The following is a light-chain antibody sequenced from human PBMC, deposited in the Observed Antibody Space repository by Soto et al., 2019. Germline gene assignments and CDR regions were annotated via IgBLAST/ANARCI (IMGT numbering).Light chain of an antibody. J-gene: IGKJ1*01. CDR2: DAS. CDR3: QQFNNWPRT. Sequence: TQSPGTLSLSPGERATLSCRASQSVSSKLAWYQQKPGQAPRLLIYDASTRATGIPARFSGSGSGTEFTLTISSLQSEDFAVYYCQQFNNWPRTFGQGTKVDIK. CDR1: QSVSSK. V-gene: IGKV3-15*01.